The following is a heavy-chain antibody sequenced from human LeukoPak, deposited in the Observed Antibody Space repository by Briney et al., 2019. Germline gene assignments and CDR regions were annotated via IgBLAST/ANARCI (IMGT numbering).Heavy chain of an antibody. CDR2: IYYSGST. Sequence: PSETLSLTCTVSGGSISSSSYYWGWIRQPPGKGLEWIGSIYYSGSTYYNPSLKSRVTISVDTSKNQFSLKLSSVTAADTAVYYCARLSDSGYDLDYWGQRTLVTVSS. CDR3: ARLSDSGYDLDY. CDR1: GGSISSSSYY. D-gene: IGHD5-12*01. V-gene: IGHV4-39*01. J-gene: IGHJ4*02.